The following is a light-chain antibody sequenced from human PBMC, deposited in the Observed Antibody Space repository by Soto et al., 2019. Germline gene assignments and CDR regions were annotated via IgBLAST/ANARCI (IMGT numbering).Light chain of an antibody. CDR2: DAS. J-gene: IGKJ4*01. V-gene: IGKV3-11*01. Sequence: EIVLTQSPATLSLPPGERATLSCRASQSVRNYLAWFQQKPGQAPRLLIYDASNRATGVPARFSGSGSVTDFTLTISSLEPEDFAVYYCQQRSDWPRPTFGGGTKVEIK. CDR1: QSVRNY. CDR3: QQRSDWPRPT.